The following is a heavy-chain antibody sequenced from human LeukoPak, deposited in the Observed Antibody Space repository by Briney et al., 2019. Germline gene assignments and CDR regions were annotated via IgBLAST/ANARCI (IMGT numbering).Heavy chain of an antibody. Sequence: GGSLLLSCAASGFTFISYAMSWVRQAPGKGLEWVSAIIGSGGSTYYADSVKGRFTISRDNSKNTLYLQMNSLRAEDTAVYYCAKDRLYYYDSSGSNDYWGQGTLVTVSS. J-gene: IGHJ4*02. V-gene: IGHV3-23*01. CDR3: AKDRLYYYDSSGSNDY. CDR1: GFTFISYA. D-gene: IGHD3-22*01. CDR2: IIGSGGST.